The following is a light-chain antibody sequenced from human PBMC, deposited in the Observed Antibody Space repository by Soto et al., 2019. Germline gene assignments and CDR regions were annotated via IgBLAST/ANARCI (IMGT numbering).Light chain of an antibody. CDR3: SSYTGSSTSVV. V-gene: IGLV2-14*01. J-gene: IGLJ2*01. CDR1: SSDVGTYNY. Sequence: QSALTQPASVSGSPGQSITISCTGTSSDVGTYNYVSWYQQHPGKAPKLMIYDVSNRPSGVSDRFSGSKSGNTASLTISGLLAEDEADYYCSSYTGSSTSVVFGGGTKVIVL. CDR2: DVS.